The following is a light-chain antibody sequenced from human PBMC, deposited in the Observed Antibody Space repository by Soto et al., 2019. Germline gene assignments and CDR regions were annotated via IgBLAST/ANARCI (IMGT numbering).Light chain of an antibody. V-gene: IGKV3D-15*01. J-gene: IGKJ1*01. CDR2: GAS. CDR3: QQYDRWWT. CDR1: QSVRSN. Sequence: EIVLTQSPGTLSLSPGERATLSCRASQSVRSNLAWYQQKPGQAPRLVIYGASTRASGVPARFSGSGSGTEFTLTISSVQSEDFAVYYCQQYDRWWTFGQGTKVDIK.